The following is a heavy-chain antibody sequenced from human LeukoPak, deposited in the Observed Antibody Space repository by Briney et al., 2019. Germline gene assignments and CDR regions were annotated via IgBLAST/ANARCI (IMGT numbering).Heavy chain of an antibody. CDR1: GFTFSNYD. V-gene: IGHV3-13*01. D-gene: IGHD6-13*01. CDR2: IGTAGDR. CDR3: VRAVTVLAGGGYDAFDV. J-gene: IGHJ3*01. Sequence: GGSLGLSCAASGFTFSNYDMHWVRQATGKGLEWVSAIGTAGDRFYPGSVKGRFTISRENAKNSLYLQMNSLRAGDTAVYYCVRAVTVLAGGGYDAFDVWGQGTMVTVSS.